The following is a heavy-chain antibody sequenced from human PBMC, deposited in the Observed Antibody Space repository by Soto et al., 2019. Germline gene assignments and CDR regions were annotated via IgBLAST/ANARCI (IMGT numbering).Heavy chain of an antibody. CDR1: SGSVITYY. V-gene: IGHV4-4*07. CDR2: IFVNGNT. D-gene: IGHD1-1*01. Sequence: LSLTCTVASGSVITYYWSWIRQPAGKGLEWIGRIFVNGNTNYNPSLRSRVTISVDTSKGQFSLNLTSVTAADTAVYFCARSGGSYNFDSWGQGILVTVSS. CDR3: ARSGGSYNFDS. J-gene: IGHJ4*02.